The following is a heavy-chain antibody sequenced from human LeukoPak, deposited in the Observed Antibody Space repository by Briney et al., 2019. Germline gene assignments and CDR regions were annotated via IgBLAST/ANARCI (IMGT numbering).Heavy chain of an antibody. CDR1: GASVTTSY. D-gene: IGHD2-21*01. V-gene: IGHV4-4*07. CDR3: ARLIAEVGRGTNYFDT. J-gene: IGHJ4*02. CDR2: VYISGDT. Sequence: SETLSLTCTVSGASVTTSYWSWIRQPARKGVDGIGRVYISGDTRYNPPLMGRVFMSLDVSKGQFSLSLRSVTAADTAVYFCARLIAEVGRGTNYFDTWGQGTPVTVSS.